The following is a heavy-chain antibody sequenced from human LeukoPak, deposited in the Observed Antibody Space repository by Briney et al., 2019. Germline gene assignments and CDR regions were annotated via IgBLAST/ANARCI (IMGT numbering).Heavy chain of an antibody. CDR2: ITSNGGST. CDR1: GFTFSSYV. J-gene: IGHJ5*02. V-gene: IGHV3-64D*08. D-gene: IGHD1-26*01. Sequence: GSSLRLSCAASGFTFSSYVMHWVRQAPGKGLEFVSAITSNGGSTYYADSVKGRFTISRDNSKNTLYLQMSSLRAEDTAVYYCVTVGMTSIWSYLRFDPRGQGTLVSVSS. CDR3: VTVGMTSIWSYLRFDP.